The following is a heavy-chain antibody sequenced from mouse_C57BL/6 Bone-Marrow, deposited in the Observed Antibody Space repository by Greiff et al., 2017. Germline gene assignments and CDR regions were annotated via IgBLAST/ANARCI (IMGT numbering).Heavy chain of an antibody. CDR2: INPSSGYT. V-gene: IGHV1-4*01. CDR3: ARVGKPDYFDY. CDR1: GYTFTSYT. J-gene: IGHJ2*01. Sequence: VQLQQSGAELARPGASVKMSCKASGYTFTSYTMHWVKQRPGQGLEWIGYINPSSGYTKYNQKFKGKATLTVDTSSSTAYMQLSSLTSEDSAVYDCARVGKPDYFDYWGQGTTLTVSS.